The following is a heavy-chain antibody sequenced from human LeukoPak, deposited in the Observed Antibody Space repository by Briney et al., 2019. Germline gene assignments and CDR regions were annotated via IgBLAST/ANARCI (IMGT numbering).Heavy chain of an antibody. CDR1: GFTFSSYA. CDR2: ISGSGGST. D-gene: IGHD1-7*01. CDR3: AKVSRLELRGFVDY. J-gene: IGHJ4*02. V-gene: IGHV3-23*01. Sequence: PGGSLRLSCAASGFTFSSYAMSWVRQAPGKGLEWVSAISGSGGSTYYADSVKGRFTIARDNSKNTLYLQMNSLRAEDTAVYYCAKVSRLELRGFVDYWGQGTLVTVSS.